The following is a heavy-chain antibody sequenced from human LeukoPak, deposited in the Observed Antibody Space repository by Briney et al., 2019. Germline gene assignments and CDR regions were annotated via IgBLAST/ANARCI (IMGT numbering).Heavy chain of an antibody. D-gene: IGHD6-13*01. J-gene: IGHJ4*02. V-gene: IGHV3-7*01. CDR2: IKQDGSEK. CDR3: ARDREKQQNPIDY. CDR1: GFTFSTYS. Sequence: GGSLRLSCEASGFTFSTYSMNWVRQAPGKGLEWVANIKQDGSEKYYVDSVKGRFTISRDNAKNSLYLQMNSLRAEDTAVHYCARDREKQQNPIDYWGQGTLVTVSS.